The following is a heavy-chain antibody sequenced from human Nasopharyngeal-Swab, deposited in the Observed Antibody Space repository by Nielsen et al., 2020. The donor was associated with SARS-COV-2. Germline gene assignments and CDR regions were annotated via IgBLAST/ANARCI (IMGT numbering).Heavy chain of an antibody. CDR1: GGSISSGGYS. CDR3: ARAGITYYDY. CDR2: IYHSGST. J-gene: IGHJ4*02. V-gene: IGHV4-30-2*01. D-gene: IGHD1-7*01. Sequence: SETLSLTCAVSGGSISSGGYSWSWIRQPPGKGLEWIGYIYHSGSTYYNPSLKSRVTISVDRSKHQFSLKLSSVTAADTAVYYCARAGITYYDYWGQGTLVTVSS.